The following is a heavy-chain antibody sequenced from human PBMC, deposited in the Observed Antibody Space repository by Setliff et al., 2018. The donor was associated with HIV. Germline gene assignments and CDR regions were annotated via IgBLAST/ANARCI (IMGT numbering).Heavy chain of an antibody. CDR1: GGSIGSGGYY. V-gene: IGHV4-31*03. CDR3: ARERSALLWKNWFDP. J-gene: IGHJ5*02. D-gene: IGHD3-10*01. Sequence: SETLSLTCTVSGGSIGSGGYYWSWIRQHPGKGLEWIGYIYYSGSTYYNPSFKRRLSISVDTSKNQFSLKLTSVTAADTAVYYCARERSALLWKNWFDPWGQGTLVTVSS. CDR2: IYYSGST.